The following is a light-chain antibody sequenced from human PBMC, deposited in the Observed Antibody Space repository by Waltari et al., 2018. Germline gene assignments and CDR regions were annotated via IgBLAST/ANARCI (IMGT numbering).Light chain of an antibody. CDR3: QQYNNWPPGT. CDR1: HRIGRS. CDR2: RAS. Sequence: TVVTQSPATLSMSPGERATLSCRTSHRIGRSLAWYQQRPGQAPRLLIYRASTRATGIPDRFSGSGSETEFTLTISSLQSEDIAVYYCQQYNNWPPGTFGQGTKVEI. J-gene: IGKJ1*01. V-gene: IGKV3-15*01.